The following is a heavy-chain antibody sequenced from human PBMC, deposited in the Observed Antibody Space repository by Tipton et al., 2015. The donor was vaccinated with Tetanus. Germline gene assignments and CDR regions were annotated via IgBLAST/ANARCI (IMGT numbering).Heavy chain of an antibody. CDR2: INACNGDT. V-gene: IGHV1-18*04. CDR1: GYTFFNYG. D-gene: IGHD2-8*01. Sequence: QLVQSGAEVKKPGASVKVSCKASGYTFFNYGISWVRQAPGQGLEWMGWINACNGDTNYAQKVQGRVTLTTDTSMTTAYMELRSLTSGDTAMYYGARDTGQGVGQYEYGLDVGGQGTTVTVSS. CDR3: ARDTGQGVGQYEYGLDV. J-gene: IGHJ6*02.